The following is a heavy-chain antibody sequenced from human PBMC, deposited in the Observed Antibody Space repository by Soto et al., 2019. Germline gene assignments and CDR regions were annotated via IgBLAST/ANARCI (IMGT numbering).Heavy chain of an antibody. V-gene: IGHV4-39*01. D-gene: IGHD6-6*01. CDR2: IYYDGNT. CDR3: ARSSITPRLFMYPFYY. J-gene: IGHJ4*02. Sequence: SETLSLTCTVSGGSITSSSHYWGWIRQPPGKGLECIGNIYYDGNTYYNPSLKSRVTISLDTSKNQFSLRLNSVTAADTAVYYCARSSITPRLFMYPFYYWGQGTLVTVSS. CDR1: GGSITSSSHY.